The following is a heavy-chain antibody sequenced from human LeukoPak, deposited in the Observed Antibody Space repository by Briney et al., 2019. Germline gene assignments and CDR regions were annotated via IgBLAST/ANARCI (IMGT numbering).Heavy chain of an antibody. D-gene: IGHD3-10*01. CDR3: ARVSGFYYYGSGTANYYYYGMDV. CDR1: GGSFSGYY. J-gene: IGHJ6*02. Sequence: PSETLSLTCAVYGGSFSGYYWSWIRQPPGKGLEWIGEINHSGSTNYNPSLKSRVTISVDTPKNQFSLKLSSVTAADTAVYYCARVSGFYYYGSGTANYYYYGMDVWGQGTTVTVSS. V-gene: IGHV4-34*01. CDR2: INHSGST.